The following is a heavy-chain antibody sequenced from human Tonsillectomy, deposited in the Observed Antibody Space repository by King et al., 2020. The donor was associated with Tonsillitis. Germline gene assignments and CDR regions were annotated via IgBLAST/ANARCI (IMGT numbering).Heavy chain of an antibody. Sequence: VQLVESGGGLVQPGGSLRLSCAASGFTFSSTWMSWVRQAPGKGLEWVANIKPDGSNKYYVDSVKGRFTISRDNAKNLLFLQMDSLRAEDSAVYYCATFYGYSAYMDYWGLGTLVTVSS. V-gene: IGHV3-7*03. J-gene: IGHJ4*02. CDR2: IKPDGSNK. D-gene: IGHD5-18*01. CDR3: ATFYGYSAYMDY. CDR1: GFTFSSTW.